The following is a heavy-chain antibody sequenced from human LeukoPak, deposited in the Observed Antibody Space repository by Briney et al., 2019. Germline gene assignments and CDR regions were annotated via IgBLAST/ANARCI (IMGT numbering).Heavy chain of an antibody. CDR2: ISGSGGST. V-gene: IGHV3-23*01. CDR1: GFTFSSYA. CDR3: AKDSETPLWFGELFGAFDI. J-gene: IGHJ3*02. Sequence: PGGSLRLSCAASGFTFSSYAMSWARQAPGKGLEWVSAISGSGGSTYYADSVKGRFTISRDNSKNTLYLQMNSLRAEDTAVYYCAKDSETPLWFGELFGAFDIWGQGTMVTVSS. D-gene: IGHD3-10*01.